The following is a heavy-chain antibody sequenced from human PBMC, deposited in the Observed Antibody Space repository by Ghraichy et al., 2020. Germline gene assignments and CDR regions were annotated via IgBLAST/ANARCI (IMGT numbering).Heavy chain of an antibody. Sequence: SETLSLTCTVSGGSISSYFWNWIRQPAGKGLEWIGRIYPSGSTDCNPSLKSRVTMSVDTSKNQFSLKLSSVTAADTAVYYCARDRGYYDSSGSYYFDHWGQGNLVTVSS. D-gene: IGHD3-22*01. CDR3: ARDRGYYDSSGSYYFDH. V-gene: IGHV4-4*07. CDR1: GGSISSYF. CDR2: IYPSGST. J-gene: IGHJ4*02.